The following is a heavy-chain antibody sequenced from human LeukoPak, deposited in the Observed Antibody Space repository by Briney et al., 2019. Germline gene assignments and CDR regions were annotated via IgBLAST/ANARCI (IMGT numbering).Heavy chain of an antibody. J-gene: IGHJ4*02. CDR2: ISGSGGST. CDR1: GLTFSSYA. CDR3: AKDTDTVVRYSDY. D-gene: IGHD4-23*01. V-gene: IGHV3-23*01. Sequence: GGSLRLSCAASGLTFSSYAMSWVRQAPGKGLEWVSAISGSGGSTYYADSVKGRFTISRDNSKNALYLQMNSLKAEDTAVYYCAKDTDTVVRYSDYWGQGTLVTVSS.